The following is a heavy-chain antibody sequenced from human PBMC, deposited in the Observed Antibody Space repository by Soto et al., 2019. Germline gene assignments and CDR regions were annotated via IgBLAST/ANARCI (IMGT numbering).Heavy chain of an antibody. D-gene: IGHD2-15*01. CDR1: GFIFSNFG. J-gene: IGHJ4*02. CDR2: IRFSGGNT. CDR3: AKPPGDLVVVVSALDY. V-gene: IGHV3-23*01. Sequence: EVHLLESGGGLVQPGGSLRLSCAASGFIFSNFGMSWVRQAPGKGLEWVSAIRFSGGNTYYADSVKGRFTIPRDNSKNTLYLQMNSLRAEDTAVYYCAKPPGDLVVVVSALDYGGQGTLVTVSS.